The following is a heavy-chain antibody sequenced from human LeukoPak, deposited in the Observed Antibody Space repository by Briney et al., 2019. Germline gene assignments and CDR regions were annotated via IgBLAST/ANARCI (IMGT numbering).Heavy chain of an antibody. D-gene: IGHD3-22*01. CDR1: GFTFSSYS. CDR3: ARGRYYYDSSGYINFDY. J-gene: IGHJ4*02. CDR2: ISSSSSTI. Sequence: GGSLRLSCAASGFTFSSYSMNWVRQAPGKGLEWVSYISSSSSTIYYADSVKGRFTISRDNAKNSLYLQMNSLRAEDTAVYYCARGRYYYDSSGYINFDYWGQGTLVTVSS. V-gene: IGHV3-48*04.